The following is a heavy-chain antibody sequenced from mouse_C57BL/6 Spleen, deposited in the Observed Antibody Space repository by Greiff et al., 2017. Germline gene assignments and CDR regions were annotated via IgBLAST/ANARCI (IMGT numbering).Heavy chain of an antibody. V-gene: IGHV1-15*01. J-gene: IGHJ4*01. CDR2: IDPETGGT. D-gene: IGHD2-4*01. CDR3: TRSIYYDYAYAMDY. CDR1: GYTFTDYE. Sequence: VQLQQSGAELVRPGASVTLSCKASGYTFTDYEMHWVKQTPVHGLEWIGAIDPETGGTAYNQKFKGKAILTADKSSSTAYVELRSLTSEDSAIYYCTRSIYYDYAYAMDYWGQGTSVTVSS.